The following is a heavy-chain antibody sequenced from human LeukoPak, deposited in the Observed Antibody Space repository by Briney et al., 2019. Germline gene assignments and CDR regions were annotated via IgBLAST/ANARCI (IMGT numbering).Heavy chain of an antibody. D-gene: IGHD6-6*01. J-gene: IGHJ4*02. Sequence: GESLKISCQGSGYRFTSYWIGWVRQMPGKGLEWMGIIYPGDSDTRYSPSFQGQVTISADKSISTAYLQWSSLKASDTAMYYCARREYSSSSPFRYWGQGTLVTVSS. CDR3: ARREYSSSSPFRY. CDR1: GYRFTSYW. CDR2: IYPGDSDT. V-gene: IGHV5-51*01.